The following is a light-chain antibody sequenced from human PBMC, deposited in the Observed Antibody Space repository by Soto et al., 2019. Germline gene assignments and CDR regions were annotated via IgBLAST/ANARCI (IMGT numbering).Light chain of an antibody. V-gene: IGKV1-5*01. CDR3: QQYNSYST. CDR1: QSISSY. Sequence: DIQVTQSPSSLSASVGDRCTITCRASQSISSYLNWYQQKPGKAPKLLIYDASSLESGVPSRLSGSASGTEFTLTISSLQPDDFPTYYCQQYNSYSTFGQGTKVDIK. J-gene: IGKJ1*01. CDR2: DAS.